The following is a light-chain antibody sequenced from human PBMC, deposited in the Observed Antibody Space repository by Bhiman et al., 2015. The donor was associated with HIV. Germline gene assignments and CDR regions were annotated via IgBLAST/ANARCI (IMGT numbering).Light chain of an antibody. J-gene: IGLJ3*02. CDR2: YDS. CDR3: QSADTATSKV. Sequence: SYELTQPPSVSVAPGKTARITCGGNNIGSKSVHWYQQKPGQAPVLVIYYDSDRPSGIPERFSGSISGTTVTLTISGVQAEDEADYYCQSADTATSKVFGGGTKLTVL. CDR1: NIGSKS. V-gene: IGLV3-21*01.